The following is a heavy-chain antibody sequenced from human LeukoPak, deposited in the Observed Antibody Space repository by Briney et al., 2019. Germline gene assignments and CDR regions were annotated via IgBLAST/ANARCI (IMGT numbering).Heavy chain of an antibody. D-gene: IGHD3-10*01. Sequence: GESLRISWKGSGYSFTSYWIGWVRQMPGKGLEGMGMIYPGDSDTRYSPSFQGQVTISADKSISTAYLQWSSLKASDTAMYYCARKAPYTYYYGSGTWAFDIWGQGTMVTVSS. J-gene: IGHJ3*02. V-gene: IGHV5-51*01. CDR3: ARKAPYTYYYGSGTWAFDI. CDR2: IYPGDSDT. CDR1: GYSFTSYW.